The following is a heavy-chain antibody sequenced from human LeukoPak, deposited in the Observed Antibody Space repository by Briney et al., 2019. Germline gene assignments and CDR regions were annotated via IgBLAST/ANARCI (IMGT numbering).Heavy chain of an antibody. CDR1: GGSISSSRYY. D-gene: IGHD3-3*01. V-gene: IGHV4-39*01. CDR2: IYYGGST. CDR3: ARPMFSGFWNAFDI. Sequence: SETLTLTCTGSGGSISSSRYYWAWIRQPPGKRLEWIGSIYYGGSTYYNPSLKSRVTISADTSKNQFSLRLSSVTAADTAVYYCARPMFSGFWNAFDIWGQGTMVTVSS. J-gene: IGHJ3*02.